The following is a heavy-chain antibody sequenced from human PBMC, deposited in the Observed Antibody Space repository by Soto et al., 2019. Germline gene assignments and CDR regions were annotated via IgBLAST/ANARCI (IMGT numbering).Heavy chain of an antibody. J-gene: IGHJ2*01. CDR3: ARAAGSVVGATKAWYFDL. Sequence: SLRLSCAASGFPFSSYDMHWVRQATGKGLEWVSAIGTAGDPYYPGSVKGRFTISRENAKNSLYLQMNSLRAGDTAVYYCARAAGSVVGATKAWYFDLWGRGTLVTVSS. V-gene: IGHV3-13*05. CDR1: GFPFSSYD. D-gene: IGHD1-26*01. CDR2: IGTAGDP.